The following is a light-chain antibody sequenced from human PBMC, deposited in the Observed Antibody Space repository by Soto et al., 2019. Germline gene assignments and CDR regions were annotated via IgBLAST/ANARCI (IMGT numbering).Light chain of an antibody. CDR3: TSYSSSSPVL. V-gene: IGLV2-14*01. CDR2: EVT. J-gene: IGLJ2*01. CDR1: SSDVGAYNY. Sequence: QSALTQPASVSGSLGQSITISCTGTSSDVGAYNYVSWYQQHPDKAPKLLIFEVTNRPSGVSGRFSGSKSGITASLSISGLQPEAEADYYCTSYSSSSPVLFGGGTKLTVL.